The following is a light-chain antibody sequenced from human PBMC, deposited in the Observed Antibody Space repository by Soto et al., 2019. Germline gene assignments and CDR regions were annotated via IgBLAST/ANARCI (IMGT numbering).Light chain of an antibody. CDR2: DTF. Sequence: EIVLMQSPGTLSLSPGEGATLSCRASQSVNNNYLAWYQQKPGQAPTVLIFDTFRRATGVPDRFSGSGSGTDFTLTISSLQPEDFATYYCQQLFMYPPTFGPGTKVDIK. CDR1: QSVNNNY. V-gene: IGKV3-20*01. J-gene: IGKJ3*01. CDR3: QQLFMYPPT.